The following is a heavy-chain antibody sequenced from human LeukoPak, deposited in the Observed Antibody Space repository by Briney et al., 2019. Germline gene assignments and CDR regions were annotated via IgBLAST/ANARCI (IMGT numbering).Heavy chain of an antibody. CDR2: ISPAGGTT. D-gene: IGHD6-13*01. V-gene: IGHV3-23*01. CDR1: GFTFSSEA. J-gene: IGHJ4*02. Sequence: QPGGSLRLSCAVSGFTFSSEAMGWVRQLPGGGLEWVSTISPAGGTTYYAESMKGRFTISRDNSKSTLYLQMNSLRVDDTAVYYCTKVRSGSSNWALRVFDYWGQGALVTVSS. CDR3: TKVRSGSSNWALRVFDY.